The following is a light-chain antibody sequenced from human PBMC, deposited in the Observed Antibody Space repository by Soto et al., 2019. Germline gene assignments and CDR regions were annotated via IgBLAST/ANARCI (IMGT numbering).Light chain of an antibody. Sequence: ILLTHSPCRVCAFPVLRAFLSCRASQNVNNNLAWYQQKAGQAPSLRSSGASSSATGVPDRFSGSGSGTDFTLTISGLEPEDFAVYYCQQYGSSPITFGQGTRLEIK. CDR2: GAS. J-gene: IGKJ5*01. CDR1: QNVNNN. CDR3: QQYGSSPIT. V-gene: IGKV3-20*01.